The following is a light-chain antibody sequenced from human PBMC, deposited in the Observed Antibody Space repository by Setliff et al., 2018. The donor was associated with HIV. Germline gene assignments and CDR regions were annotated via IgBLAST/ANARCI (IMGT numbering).Light chain of an antibody. J-gene: IGLJ1*01. Sequence: QSVLTQPASVSGSPGQSITMSCTGTSSDVGGYNYVSWYQQHPGKAPKLIIYEVSNRPSGVSNRFSGSKSGNTASLTISGLQAEDEVDYYCSSYTSIYTYVFGTGTKGTVL. CDR2: EVS. CDR1: SSDVGGYNY. V-gene: IGLV2-14*01. CDR3: SSYTSIYTYV.